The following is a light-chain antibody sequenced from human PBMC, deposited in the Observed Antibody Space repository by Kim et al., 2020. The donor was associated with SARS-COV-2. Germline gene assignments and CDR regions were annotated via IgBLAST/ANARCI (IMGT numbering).Light chain of an antibody. V-gene: IGKV1-39*01. CDR2: AAS. CDR3: QPSYSTLCT. CDR1: QSISSY. Sequence: DIQMTQSPSSLSASVGDRVTITCRASQSISSYLNWYQQKPGKAPKLLIYAASSLQSGVPSRFSGSGSGTDFTLTISSLQPEDFATYYCQPSYSTLCTFGQGTKLEI. J-gene: IGKJ2*02.